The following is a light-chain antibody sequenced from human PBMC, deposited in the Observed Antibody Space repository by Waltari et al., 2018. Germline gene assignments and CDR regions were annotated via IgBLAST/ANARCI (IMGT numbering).Light chain of an antibody. Sequence: EIVMTQTPLSLSVTPGQPASISCESGQSLLLSDGKTHLFWHLQKPDQSPQLLMFEVSRRVSGVPDRFSGSGSGTTFTLKISRVEAEDVGVYYCMQGIHFPYTFGQGTKLEIK. CDR1: QSLLLSDGKTH. V-gene: IGKV2-29*02. CDR3: MQGIHFPYT. CDR2: EVS. J-gene: IGKJ2*01.